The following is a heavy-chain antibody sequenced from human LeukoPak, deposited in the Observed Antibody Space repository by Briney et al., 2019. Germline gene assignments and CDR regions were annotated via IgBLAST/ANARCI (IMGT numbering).Heavy chain of an antibody. Sequence: ASVTVSCTASGYTFTIYGISWVRQAPGQGLEWMGWISAYNGNTNYAQKLQGRVTMTTDTSTSTAYMELRSLRSDDTAVYYCARDRYYDSSGYGNIWGQGTMVTVSS. CDR2: ISAYNGNT. CDR1: GYTFTIYG. D-gene: IGHD3-22*01. V-gene: IGHV1-18*01. J-gene: IGHJ3*02. CDR3: ARDRYYDSSGYGNI.